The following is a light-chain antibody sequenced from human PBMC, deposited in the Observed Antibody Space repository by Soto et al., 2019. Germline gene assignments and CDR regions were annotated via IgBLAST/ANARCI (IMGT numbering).Light chain of an antibody. CDR1: ETIGSTY. CDR2: ATS. CDR3: QFCDSSRAWT. J-gene: IGKJ1*01. Sequence: IVLTQSPGTLSLSPGEGATLSCRASETIGSTYLAWFQQKPGQAPRPLIYATSSRATGIPDRFSGSGSGTDFALSISRLEPEDFAVFYCQFCDSSRAWTFGQGTKVEI. V-gene: IGKV3-20*01.